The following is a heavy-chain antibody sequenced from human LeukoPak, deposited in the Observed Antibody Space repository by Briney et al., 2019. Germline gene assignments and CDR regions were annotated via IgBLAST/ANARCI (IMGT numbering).Heavy chain of an antibody. V-gene: IGHV3-53*01. Sequence: GGSLRLSCAASGFTVTSDYMTWVRQAPGKGLEWVSVIFSGGATYFSDSVKGRFTISRETSNNTLYLQMNSLRVEDTGVYYCVRLSRGAMNYYMDVWGKGTTVTISS. J-gene: IGHJ6*03. D-gene: IGHD3-10*01. CDR1: GFTVTSDY. CDR3: VRLSRGAMNYYMDV. CDR2: IFSGGAT.